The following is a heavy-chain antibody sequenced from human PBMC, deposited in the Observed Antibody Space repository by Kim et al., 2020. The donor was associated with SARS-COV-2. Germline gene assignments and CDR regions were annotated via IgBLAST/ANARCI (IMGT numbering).Heavy chain of an antibody. J-gene: IGHJ4*02. D-gene: IGHD6-13*01. V-gene: IGHV4-61*01. CDR2: IYFIGTA. CDR1: GDSVSSGRYY. Sequence: SETLSLTCSVSGDSVSSGRYYWSWIRQPPGKGLEWLGYIYFIGTANSNPSLKSRVTISRDTSKNQFSLQLTSVTAAATAFYYCARHGRSSSTFDLCGPGT. CDR3: ARHGRSSSTFDL.